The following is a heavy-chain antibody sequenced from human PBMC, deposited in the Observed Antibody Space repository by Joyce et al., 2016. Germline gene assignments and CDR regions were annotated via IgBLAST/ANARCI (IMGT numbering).Heavy chain of an antibody. CDR1: GFTFMSYG. Sequence: EVRLLESGGGLVQPGGSLRLSCAASGFTFMSYGMTWVRQAPGKGLTWVSAISVSGDSTYYADFVKGRFTISRDNSKNTLYLQMNRLRVEDTALYYCVRDGVRGVPLDYWGQGTLLTVSS. J-gene: IGHJ4*02. V-gene: IGHV3-23*01. D-gene: IGHD2-8*01. CDR3: VRDGVRGVPLDY. CDR2: ISVSGDST.